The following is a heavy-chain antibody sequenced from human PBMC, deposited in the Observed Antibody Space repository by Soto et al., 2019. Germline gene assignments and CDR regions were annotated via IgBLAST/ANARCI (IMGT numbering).Heavy chain of an antibody. D-gene: IGHD6-13*01. CDR2: IYPGDSDP. V-gene: IGHV5-51*01. J-gene: IGHJ6*02. CDR3: ARHKSSSWYPDYYSYYGMDV. CDR1: GYSFTSYW. Sequence: GASVKVSCKASGYSFTSYWIGWVRQMPGKGLEWMGMIYPGDSDPRYSPSFQGQVTISADKSAGTAYLQWNSLKASDTAMYYCARHKSSSWYPDYYSYYGMDVWGQGTTVTVSS.